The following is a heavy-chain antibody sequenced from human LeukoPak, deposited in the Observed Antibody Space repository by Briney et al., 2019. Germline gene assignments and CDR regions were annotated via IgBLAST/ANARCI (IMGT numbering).Heavy chain of an antibody. CDR1: GYTFTSYG. J-gene: IGHJ6*03. V-gene: IGHV1-18*01. D-gene: IGHD3-22*01. CDR2: ISAYNGNT. CDR3: ARRFDSSGHPVFYYYMDV. Sequence: ASVTVSCKASGYTFTSYGISWVRQAPGQGLEWMGWISAYNGNTNYAQNLQGTFTMTTDTSTSTAYMELRSLRSDDTAVYYCARRFDSSGHPVFYYYMDVWGKGTTVTVSS.